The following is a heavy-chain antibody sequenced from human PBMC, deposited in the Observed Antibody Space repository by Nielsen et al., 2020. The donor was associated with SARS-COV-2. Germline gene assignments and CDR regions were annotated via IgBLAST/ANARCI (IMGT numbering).Heavy chain of an antibody. D-gene: IGHD5-12*01. Sequence: GESLKISCAASGFTFSSYSMNWVRQAPGKGLEWVSSISSSSSYIYYADSVKGRFTISRDNAKNSLYLQMNSLRAEDTAVYYCARDLGHSGYDLYDYWGQGTLVTVSS. CDR2: ISSSSSYI. V-gene: IGHV3-21*04. CDR3: ARDLGHSGYDLYDY. CDR1: GFTFSSYS. J-gene: IGHJ4*02.